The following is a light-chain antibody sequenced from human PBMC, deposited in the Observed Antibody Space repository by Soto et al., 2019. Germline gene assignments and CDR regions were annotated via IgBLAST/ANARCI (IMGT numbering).Light chain of an antibody. J-gene: IGLJ3*02. CDR1: SSDVGAYNY. V-gene: IGLV2-8*01. Sequence: QSALTQPPSASGSPGQSVTISCTGTSSDVGAYNYVSWYQQYTGKAPKLMIYDVSKRPSEVPDCLSGSKSGNTASLTVSGLRADYYGDYYCSTYAERKSVLFGGGTKVTVL. CDR3: STYAERKSVL. CDR2: DVS.